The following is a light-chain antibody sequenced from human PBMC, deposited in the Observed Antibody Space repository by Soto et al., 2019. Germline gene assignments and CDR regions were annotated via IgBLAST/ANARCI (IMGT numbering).Light chain of an antibody. CDR2: GVS. CDR1: SGDVGAYNS. Sequence: QSVLTQPPSASGSPGQSVTISCTGTSGDVGAYNSVSWYQQHPGKAPKLMIYGVSTRPSGVPDRFSGSKSGNTASLTVSGLQAEDEADYYCSSYAGSNTPVVFGGGTKLTVL. V-gene: IGLV2-8*01. CDR3: SSYAGSNTPVV. J-gene: IGLJ2*01.